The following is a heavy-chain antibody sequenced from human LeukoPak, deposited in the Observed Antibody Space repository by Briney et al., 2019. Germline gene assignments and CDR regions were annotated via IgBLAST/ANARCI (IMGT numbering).Heavy chain of an antibody. V-gene: IGHV3-23*01. CDR3: AKVDIPMGRLFNS. CDR1: GFTFSSYA. D-gene: IGHD5-18*01. J-gene: IGHJ4*02. Sequence: PGGSLRLSCAASGFTFSSYAMNWVRQDPGKGLEWVSRISDSGAATYYADSVKGRFTISRDNSKNTLYLHMNSLRADDTAVYYCAKVDIPMGRLFNSWGQGTLVSVSS. CDR2: ISDSGAAT.